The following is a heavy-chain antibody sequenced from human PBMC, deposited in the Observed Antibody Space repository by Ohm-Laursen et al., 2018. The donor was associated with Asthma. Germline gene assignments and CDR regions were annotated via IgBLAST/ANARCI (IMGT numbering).Heavy chain of an antibody. V-gene: IGHV4-59*01. CDR1: GGSISSYY. D-gene: IGHD3-16*01. Sequence: GTLSLTCTVSGGSISSYYWSWIRQPPGKGLEWIGYIYYSGSTNYNPSLKSRVTISVDTSKNQFSLKLSSVTAADTAVYYCARDLAPAMGWFDPWGQGTLVTVSS. J-gene: IGHJ5*02. CDR3: ARDLAPAMGWFDP. CDR2: IYYSGST.